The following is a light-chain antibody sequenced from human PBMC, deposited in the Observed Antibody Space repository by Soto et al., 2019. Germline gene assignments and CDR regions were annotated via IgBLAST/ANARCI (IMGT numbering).Light chain of an antibody. Sequence: QLVLTQPPSGSGTPGQRVTISCSGSSSNIGSNYVYWYQQVPGKAPKLLMYRNDERPSGVPDRFSGSRSGTSASLAISGLRSEDEADYYCAAWDDTLGVGVFGGGTKLTVL. CDR2: RND. CDR1: SSNIGSNY. J-gene: IGLJ3*02. V-gene: IGLV1-47*01. CDR3: AAWDDTLGVGV.